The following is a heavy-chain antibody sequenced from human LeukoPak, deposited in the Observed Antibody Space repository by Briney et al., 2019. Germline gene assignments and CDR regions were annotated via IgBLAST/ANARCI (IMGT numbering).Heavy chain of an antibody. D-gene: IGHD3-10*01. V-gene: IGHV3-23*01. Sequence: GGSLRRSCAGSGFTFSNCAMSWVRHAPGKGLEWVSSISGSGGTTYYADSVKGRFTISRDNSKKTLYLQMNSLRAEDTAVYHCAKGFYGSGSSDYWGQGTLVTVSS. CDR1: GFTFSNCA. CDR3: AKGFYGSGSSDY. J-gene: IGHJ4*02. CDR2: ISGSGGTT.